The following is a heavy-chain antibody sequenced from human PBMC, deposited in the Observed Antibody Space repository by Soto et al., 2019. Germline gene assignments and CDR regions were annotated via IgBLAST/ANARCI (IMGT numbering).Heavy chain of an antibody. CDR1: GYTFTNYG. CDR3: AREASHYFDY. Sequence: QVQLVQSGAEVKKPGASVKVSCKASGYTFTNYGISWVRQAPGQVLEWIGWISGYNGNTNYAQKFQGRVTMTTDTSTITAYIDLRSLRSADTAVYYCAREASHYFDYGGHGTLVTVSS. CDR2: ISGYNGNT. J-gene: IGHJ4*01. V-gene: IGHV1-18*01.